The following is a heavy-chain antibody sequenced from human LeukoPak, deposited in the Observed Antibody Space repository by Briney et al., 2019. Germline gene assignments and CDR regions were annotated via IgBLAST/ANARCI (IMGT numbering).Heavy chain of an antibody. J-gene: IGHJ6*03. Sequence: ASVKVSCKASGYTFTSYYMHWVRQAPGQGLEWMGIINPSGGSTSYAQKFQGRVTMTRDMSTSTVYMELGSLRAEDTAVYYCAKGSSSSWAYYYYYYMDVWGKGTTVTISS. CDR1: GYTFTSYY. CDR3: AKGSSSSWAYYYYYYMDV. CDR2: INPSGGST. D-gene: IGHD6-13*01. V-gene: IGHV1-46*01.